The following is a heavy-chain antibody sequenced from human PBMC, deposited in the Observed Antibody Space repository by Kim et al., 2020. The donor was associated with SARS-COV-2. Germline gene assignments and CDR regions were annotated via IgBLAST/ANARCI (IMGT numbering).Heavy chain of an antibody. CDR2: IPPIFGTA. CDR3: ARTELGYCSGSSCYPAPGYFDY. J-gene: IGHJ4*02. Sequence: SVKVSCKASGGTFSSYAISWVRQAPGQGLEWMGGIPPIFGTANYAQKFQGRVTITADESTSTAYMELSSLRSEDTAVYYCARTELGYCSGSSCYPAPGYFDYWGQGTLVIVSS. CDR1: GGTFSSYA. V-gene: IGHV1-69*13. D-gene: IGHD2-15*01.